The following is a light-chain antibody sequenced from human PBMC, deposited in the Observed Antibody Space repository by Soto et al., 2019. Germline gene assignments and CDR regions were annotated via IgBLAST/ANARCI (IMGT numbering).Light chain of an antibody. CDR2: AAS. CDR1: QGIRND. CDR3: LQDYNFPIT. J-gene: IGKJ5*01. Sequence: AIHITHSPSSLSAYVGDRVTITCRASQGIRNDLGWYQQKPGKAPKLLIYAASSLQSGVPSRFSGSGSGTDFTLTISSLQPEDFATYYCLQDYNFPITFGQGTRLEIK. V-gene: IGKV1-6*01.